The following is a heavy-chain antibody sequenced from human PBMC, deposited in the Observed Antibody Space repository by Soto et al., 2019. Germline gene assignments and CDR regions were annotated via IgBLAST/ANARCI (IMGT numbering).Heavy chain of an antibody. CDR1: GFIFSDYA. D-gene: IGHD2-15*01. J-gene: IGHJ4*02. Sequence: LRLSCVASGFIFSDYAMTWIRQAPGKGLEWVATISASGGNIEYTDSLQGRFTISRDNSKNTLYLQMHTMQVQHTDVYYRYCIVSSPGYWAQGVLVSVPS. V-gene: IGHV3-23*01. CDR2: ISASGGNI. CDR3: YCIVSSPGY.